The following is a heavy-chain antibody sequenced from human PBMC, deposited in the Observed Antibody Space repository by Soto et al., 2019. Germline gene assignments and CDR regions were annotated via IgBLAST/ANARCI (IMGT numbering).Heavy chain of an antibody. Sequence: QVQLVESGGGVVQPGRSLRLSCAASEFTFSNFGMHWVRQAPGKGLEWVAVIYYDGSNEYYADSVKGRFTISRDNSKNTLYLQMNSLRAEVTAVYYCARVDVVVAADAVDIWGQGTMVTVSS. CDR3: ARVDVVVAADAVDI. CDR1: EFTFSNFG. J-gene: IGHJ3*02. D-gene: IGHD2-15*01. CDR2: IYYDGSNE. V-gene: IGHV3-33*01.